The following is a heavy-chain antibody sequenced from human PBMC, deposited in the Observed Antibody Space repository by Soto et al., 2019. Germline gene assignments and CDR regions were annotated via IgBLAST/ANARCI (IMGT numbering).Heavy chain of an antibody. CDR3: ATSASGYDSDDDY. V-gene: IGHV3-33*01. D-gene: IGHD5-12*01. CDR1: GFTFSSYG. J-gene: IGHJ4*02. Sequence: GGSLRLSCAASGFTFSSYGMHWVRQAPGKGLEWVAVIWYDGSNKYYADSVKGRFTISRDNSKNTLYLQMNSLRAEDTAVYYCATSASGYDSDDDYWGQGTLVTVSS. CDR2: IWYDGSNK.